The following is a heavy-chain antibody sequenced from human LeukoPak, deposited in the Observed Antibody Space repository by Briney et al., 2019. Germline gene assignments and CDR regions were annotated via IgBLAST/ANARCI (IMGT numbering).Heavy chain of an antibody. Sequence: GESLQISCQGSGSSFTSYWIGWVRQLPGKGLEWMGIIYPGDSDTRYSPSFQGQVTISADKSISTAYLQWSSLKASDTAMYYCARVRDIVGANNWSDPWGQGTLVTVSS. CDR3: ARVRDIVGANNWSDP. V-gene: IGHV5-51*01. J-gene: IGHJ5*02. CDR2: IYPGDSDT. CDR1: GSSFTSYW. D-gene: IGHD1-26*01.